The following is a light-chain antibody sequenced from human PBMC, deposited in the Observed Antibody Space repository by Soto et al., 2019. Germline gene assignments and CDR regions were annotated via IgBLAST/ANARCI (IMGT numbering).Light chain of an antibody. CDR3: VAYAGSKNV. J-gene: IGLJ1*01. Sequence: QSALTQPPSASGSPGQSVTISCTGTSSDVGAYNYVSWHQQHPGKAPKLMIYEVSKRPAGVPDRFSASKSGNTASLTVSGLQAEAEADYYCVAYAGSKNVLGTGTKLTVL. CDR1: SSDVGAYNY. V-gene: IGLV2-8*01. CDR2: EVS.